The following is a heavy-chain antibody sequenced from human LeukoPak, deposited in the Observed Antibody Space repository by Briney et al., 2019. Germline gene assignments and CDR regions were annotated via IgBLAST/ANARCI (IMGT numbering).Heavy chain of an antibody. V-gene: IGHV3-48*01. Sequence: GGSLRLSCAASGFTFNIYSMSWVRQAPGKGLEWVSYISGSGGTIHYADSVKGRFTISRDNAKNSLYLQMNSLRAEDTAVYYCARDQCGGDCYRAFDIWGQGTRVTVSS. CDR3: ARDQCGGDCYRAFDI. CDR1: GFTFNIYS. J-gene: IGHJ3*02. D-gene: IGHD2-21*02. CDR2: ISGSGGTI.